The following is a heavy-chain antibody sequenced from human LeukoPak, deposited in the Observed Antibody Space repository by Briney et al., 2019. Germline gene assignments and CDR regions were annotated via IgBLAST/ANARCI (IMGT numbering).Heavy chain of an antibody. D-gene: IGHD4-23*01. CDR3: ARRRGNYVRLPYYYMDV. CDR1: GDSISSNSAA. V-gene: IGHV6-1*01. CDR2: TYYRSRWYN. Sequence: SQTLSLTCAISGDSISSNSAAWNWIRQSPSRGLEWLGRTYYRSRWYNDYAVSVKSRITINPDTSKNQFSLKLSSVTAADTAVYYCARRRGNYVRLPYYYMDVWGKGTTVTVSS. J-gene: IGHJ6*03.